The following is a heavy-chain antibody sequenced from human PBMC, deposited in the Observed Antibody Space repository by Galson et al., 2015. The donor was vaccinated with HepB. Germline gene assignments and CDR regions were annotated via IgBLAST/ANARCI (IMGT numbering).Heavy chain of an antibody. CDR3: AGEVGLSSSSKERGFYYYGMDV. J-gene: IGHJ6*02. CDR2: FDPEDGET. Sequence: SVKVSCKVSGYTLTELSMHWVRQAPGKGLEWMGGFDPEDGETIYAQKFQGRVTMTEDTSTDTAYMELRSLRSDDTAVYYCAGEVGLSSSSKERGFYYYGMDVWGQGTTVTVSS. V-gene: IGHV1-24*01. CDR1: GYTLTELS. D-gene: IGHD6-13*01.